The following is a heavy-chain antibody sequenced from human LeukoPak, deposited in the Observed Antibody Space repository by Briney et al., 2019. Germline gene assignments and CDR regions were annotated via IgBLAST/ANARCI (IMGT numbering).Heavy chain of an antibody. CDR1: GFTFSTYW. CDR2: INQDGSEK. CDR3: VRDLDC. V-gene: IGHV3-7*05. J-gene: IGHJ4*02. Sequence: GGSLRLSCAASGFTFSTYWMSWVRQAPGKGLAWVANINQDGSEKYYVDSVKGRFTISRDNAKNSLYLQMSSLRAEDTAVYFCVRDLDCWGQGTLVTVSS.